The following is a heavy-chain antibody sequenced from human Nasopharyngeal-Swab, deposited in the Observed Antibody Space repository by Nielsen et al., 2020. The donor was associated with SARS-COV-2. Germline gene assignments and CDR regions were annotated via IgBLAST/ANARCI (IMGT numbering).Heavy chain of an antibody. J-gene: IGHJ4*02. CDR3: AKLDIGGWLGSTTGYFDY. V-gene: IGHV3-48*01. CDR1: GFTFSSYS. D-gene: IGHD2/OR15-2a*01. Sequence: GESLKISCAASGFTFSSYSMNCVRQAPGKVLERVSYISSSSSTIYYADSVKGRFTISRDNSKNTLYLQMNSLRAEDTAVYFCAKLDIGGWLGSTTGYFDYWGQGTLVTVSS. CDR2: ISSSSSTI.